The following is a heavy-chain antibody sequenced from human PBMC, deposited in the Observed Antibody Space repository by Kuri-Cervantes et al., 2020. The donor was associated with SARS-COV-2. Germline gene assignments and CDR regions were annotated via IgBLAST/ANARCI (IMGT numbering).Heavy chain of an antibody. V-gene: IGHV3-11*01. CDR1: GFTVSSNY. CDR2: ISNSGSTI. D-gene: IGHD6-13*01. J-gene: IGHJ4*02. CDR3: ARGYSSSWYRGQASY. Sequence: GESLKISCAASGFTVSSNYMSWVRQAPGKGLEWVSYISNSGSTIYYADSVKGRFTISRDNAKNSLYLQMNSLRAEDTAVYYCARGYSSSWYRGQASYWGQGTLVTVSS.